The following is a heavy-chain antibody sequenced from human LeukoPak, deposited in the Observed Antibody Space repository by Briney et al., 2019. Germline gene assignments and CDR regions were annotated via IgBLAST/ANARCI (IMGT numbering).Heavy chain of an antibody. V-gene: IGHV3-30*18. D-gene: IGHD1-26*01. J-gene: IGHJ4*02. CDR3: AKAGGSYGVYFDY. CDR2: ISYDGSNK. CDR1: GFTFSSYG. Sequence: GGSLRLSCAASGFTFSSYGMHWVRQAPGKGLEWVAVISYDGSNKYYADSVKGRFTISRDNSKNTLYLQMNSLRAEDTAVYYCAKAGGSYGVYFDYWGQGTLVTVSS.